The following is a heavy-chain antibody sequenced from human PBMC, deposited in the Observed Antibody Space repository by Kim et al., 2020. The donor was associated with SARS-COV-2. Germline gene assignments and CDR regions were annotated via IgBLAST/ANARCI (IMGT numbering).Heavy chain of an antibody. CDR2: IIPILGIA. J-gene: IGHJ6*02. CDR3: AGECGGDCYFTYYYYGMDV. V-gene: IGHV1-69*04. D-gene: IGHD2-21*02. Sequence: SVKVSCKASGGTFSSYTISWVRQAPGQGLEWMGRIIPILGIANYAQKFQGRVTITADKSTSTAYMELSSLRSEDTAVYYCAGECGGDCYFTYYYYGMDVWGQGTTVTVSS. CDR1: GGTFSSYT.